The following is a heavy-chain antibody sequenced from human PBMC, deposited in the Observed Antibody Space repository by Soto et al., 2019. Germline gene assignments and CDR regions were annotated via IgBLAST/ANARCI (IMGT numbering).Heavy chain of an antibody. D-gene: IGHD3-10*01. J-gene: IGHJ4*02. V-gene: IGHV3-30*03. Sequence: QVQLVESGGGVVQPGGSLRLSCAASGFTFSNYGMHWVRQAPGKGLEWVAVISYDGSNKYYADSVKGRFTISRDNSKNTLYLQMNSLTTEDTAVYYCARDWVWFGAHPSGYWGQGTLVTVSS. CDR3: ARDWVWFGAHPSGY. CDR1: GFTFSNYG. CDR2: ISYDGSNK.